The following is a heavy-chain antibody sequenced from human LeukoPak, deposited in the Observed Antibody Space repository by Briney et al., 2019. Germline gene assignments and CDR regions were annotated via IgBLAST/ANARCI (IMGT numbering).Heavy chain of an antibody. D-gene: IGHD1-1*01. CDR2: IIPIFGTA. Sequence: SVKVSCKASGGTFSSYAISWVRQAPGQGLEWMGGIIPIFGTANYAQKFQGRVTITADKSTSTAYMELSSLRSDDTAVYYCARVVQLERVGADYWGQGTLVTVSS. J-gene: IGHJ4*02. CDR3: ARVVQLERVGADY. V-gene: IGHV1-69*06. CDR1: GGTFSSYA.